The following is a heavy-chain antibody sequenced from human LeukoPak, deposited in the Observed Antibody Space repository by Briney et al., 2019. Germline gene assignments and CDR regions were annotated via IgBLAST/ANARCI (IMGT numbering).Heavy chain of an antibody. Sequence: PSETLSLTCTVSGHSISSGYFWGWIRQPPGKGLEWIGSIYHSGITYYNSFLKSRVTISVDPSKNQFSLKVRSVTAADTAVYYCARGDYYEFWGQGTLVTVPS. CDR3: ARGDYYEF. V-gene: IGHV4-38-2*02. CDR1: GHSISSGYF. J-gene: IGHJ4*02. CDR2: IYHSGIT.